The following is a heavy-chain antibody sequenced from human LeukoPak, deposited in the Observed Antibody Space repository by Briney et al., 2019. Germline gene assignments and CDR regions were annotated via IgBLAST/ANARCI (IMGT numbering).Heavy chain of an antibody. CDR2: IYNGGRT. J-gene: IGHJ4*02. V-gene: IGHV3-53*01. CDR3: ARAEQWLAFEY. Sequence: GGPLRLSCAASGFTVSNNYMTWVRQAPGKGLEWVSVIYNGGRTNYADSVKGRFTISRDNSRNTLYLQMNSLRAEDTAVYYCARAEQWLAFEYWGQGTLVTVSS. CDR1: GFTVSNNY. D-gene: IGHD6-19*01.